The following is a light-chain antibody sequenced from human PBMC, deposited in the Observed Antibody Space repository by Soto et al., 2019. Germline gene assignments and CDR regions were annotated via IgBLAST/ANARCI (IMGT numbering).Light chain of an antibody. V-gene: IGKV3-11*01. CDR1: QSVSSY. Sequence: EIVLTQSPATLSLSPGDRATLSCRASQSVSSYLAWYQQKPGQAPRLLIYDASNRATGIPARFSGSGSGTDLTLTISSLEPEDFAVYYCQQRSNWPPSSTFGQGTRLEIK. CDR3: QQRSNWPPSST. CDR2: DAS. J-gene: IGKJ5*01.